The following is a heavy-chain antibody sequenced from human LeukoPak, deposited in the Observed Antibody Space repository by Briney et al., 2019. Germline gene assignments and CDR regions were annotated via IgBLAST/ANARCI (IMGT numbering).Heavy chain of an antibody. CDR2: IYYSGST. CDR3: ARADHYYYYGMDV. CDR1: GGSISSGVYY. Sequence: SETLSLTCTVSGGSISSGVYYWSWIRQHPGKGMEWIGYIYYSGSTYYNPSLKSRVTISVDTSKNQFSLKLSSVTAADTAVYYCARADHYYYYGMDVWGQGTTVTVSS. J-gene: IGHJ6*02. V-gene: IGHV4-31*03.